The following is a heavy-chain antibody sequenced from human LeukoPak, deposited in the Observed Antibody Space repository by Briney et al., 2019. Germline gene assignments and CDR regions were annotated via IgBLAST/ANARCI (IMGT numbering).Heavy chain of an antibody. V-gene: IGHV3-23*01. CDR3: ASQLGWTLTH. CDR1: GLALRNFA. Sequence: GGSLRLSCASSGLALRNFAMAWVRQAPGKGLEWVAPITSDDFNQHYKHSLEGRFIISRHTSMNALYLQMSRLRAGDTAKYFGASQLGWTLTHWGQGALVTVSS. J-gene: IGHJ4*02. D-gene: IGHD7-27*01. CDR2: ITSDDFNQ.